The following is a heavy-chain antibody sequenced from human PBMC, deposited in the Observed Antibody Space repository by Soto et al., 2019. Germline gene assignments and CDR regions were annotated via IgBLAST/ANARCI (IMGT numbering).Heavy chain of an antibody. D-gene: IGHD4-17*01. CDR3: ATHPPYGPLDH. V-gene: IGHV4-39*01. J-gene: IGHJ4*02. Sequence: SETLSLTCTVSGGSIGSSSNHWGWIRQPPGKGLEWIGNIYYSENTYYNPSLKSRVTISVDTSKNQFSLRLTSVTAADTAVYYCATHPPYGPLDHWGQGTLVTVSS. CDR1: GGSIGSSSNH. CDR2: IYYSENT.